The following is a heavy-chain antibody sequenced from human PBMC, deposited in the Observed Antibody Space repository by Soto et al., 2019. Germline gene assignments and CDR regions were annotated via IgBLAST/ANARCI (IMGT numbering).Heavy chain of an antibody. CDR2: IYYSGST. CDR1: GGSISSGGHY. D-gene: IGHD4-4*01. CDR3: ARDQAYDYTSPGDYYYYGMDV. J-gene: IGHJ6*02. Sequence: SETLSLTCTVSGGSISSGGHYWNWIRQRPGKGLEWFGYIYYSGSTYYNPSLKSRVTISVDTSKNQFSLNLSSVTAADTAVYYCARDQAYDYTSPGDYYYYGMDVWGQGTTVTVSS. V-gene: IGHV4-31*03.